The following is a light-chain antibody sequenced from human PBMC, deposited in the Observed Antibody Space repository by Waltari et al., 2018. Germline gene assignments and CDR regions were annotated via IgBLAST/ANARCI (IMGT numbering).Light chain of an antibody. Sequence: SYEWTQPPSVSVSAGQTANITCSGERLGHIYASWYQQKPGQSPVLVIFQDTKRPSGIPERFSGPNSGNPATLTISGTQAMDEPDFYVQAWDGRTGVFGGGTKLIVL. V-gene: IGLV3-1*01. CDR3: QAWDGRTGV. J-gene: IGLJ2*01. CDR1: RLGHIY. CDR2: QDT.